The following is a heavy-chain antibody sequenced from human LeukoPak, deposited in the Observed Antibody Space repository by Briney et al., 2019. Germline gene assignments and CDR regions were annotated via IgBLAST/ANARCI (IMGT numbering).Heavy chain of an antibody. CDR2: IRYDGSNK. J-gene: IGHJ4*02. CDR1: GFTFSNYG. Sequence: GGSLRLSCAASGFTFSNYGMHWVRQAPGKGLEWVAFIRYDGSNKYYADSVKGRFTISRDNSKNTLYLQMNSLRAEDTAVYYCAKDVYSIVGATVDHWGQGTLVTVSS. CDR3: AKDVYSIVGATVDH. D-gene: IGHD1-26*01. V-gene: IGHV3-30*02.